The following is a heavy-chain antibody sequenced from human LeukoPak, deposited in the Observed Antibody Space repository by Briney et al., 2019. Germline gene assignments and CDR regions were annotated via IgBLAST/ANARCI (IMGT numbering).Heavy chain of an antibody. D-gene: IGHD5-12*01. J-gene: IGHJ6*03. CDR3: ARDGGYSGYDLETYYYYYMDV. V-gene: IGHV3-48*03. CDR1: GFTFSSYE. CDR2: ISNSGSTI. Sequence: GGSLRLSCAASGFTFSSYEMNWVRQAPGKGLEWVSYISNSGSTIYYADSVKGRFTISRDNAKNSLYLQMNSLRAEDTAVYYCARDGGYSGYDLETYYYYYMDVWGKGTTVTVSS.